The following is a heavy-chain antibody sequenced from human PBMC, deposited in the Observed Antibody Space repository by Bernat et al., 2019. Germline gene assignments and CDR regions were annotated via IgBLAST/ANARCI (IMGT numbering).Heavy chain of an antibody. CDR3: AKDFLGYTYSSLDY. D-gene: IGHD5-18*01. V-gene: IGHV3-23*01. CDR1: GFTFSSHA. CDR2: ITDSGGST. Sequence: EVQLLESGGGLVQPGGSLRLSCAAPGFTFSSHAMSWVRQAPGKGLEWVSTITDSGGSTYYADSVKGRFTVSRDNSKNTLYLQMNSLRADDTAIYYCAKDFLGYTYSSLDYWGQGTLVTVSS. J-gene: IGHJ4*02.